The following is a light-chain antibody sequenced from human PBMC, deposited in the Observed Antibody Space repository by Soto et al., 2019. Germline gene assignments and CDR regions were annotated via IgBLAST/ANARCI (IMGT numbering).Light chain of an antibody. Sequence: ILLTQSPATLSLSPGERATLSCRASQSVSSYLAWYQQKPGQAPRLLIYEPSNRATGIPASFSGSGSGTDFSLTISSLEHEDFAVYYCQQRSNWPPITFGQGTRLEIK. J-gene: IGKJ5*01. CDR1: QSVSSY. CDR2: EPS. V-gene: IGKV3-11*01. CDR3: QQRSNWPPIT.